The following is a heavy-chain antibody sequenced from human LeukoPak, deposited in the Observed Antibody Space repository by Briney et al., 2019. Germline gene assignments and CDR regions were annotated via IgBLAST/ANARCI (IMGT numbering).Heavy chain of an antibody. CDR1: GYSISSGYY. D-gene: IGHD2-2*01. V-gene: IGHV4-38-2*02. Sequence: SETLSLTCTVSGYSISSGYYWGWIRQPPGKGLEWIGIIYHSGNTYYNPSLKSRVTISVDTSKNQFSLKLSSVTAADTAVYYCARESPSPYCSSTSCQYYYYYYMDVWGKGTTVTISS. CDR3: ARESPSPYCSSTSCQYYYYYYMDV. CDR2: IYHSGNT. J-gene: IGHJ6*03.